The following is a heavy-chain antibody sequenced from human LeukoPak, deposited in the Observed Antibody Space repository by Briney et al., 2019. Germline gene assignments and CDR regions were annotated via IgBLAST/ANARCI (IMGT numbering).Heavy chain of an antibody. CDR3: ARDGLYGSGSYPLDY. CDR1: GYTFTSYA. V-gene: IGHV1-3*01. J-gene: IGHJ4*02. Sequence: ASVKVSCKASGYTFTSYAMHWVRQAPGQRLEWMGWINAGNGNTKYSQKFQGRVTITRDTSASTAYIELSSLRSEDTAVYYCARDGLYGSGSYPLDYWGQGTLVTVSS. CDR2: INAGNGNT. D-gene: IGHD3-10*01.